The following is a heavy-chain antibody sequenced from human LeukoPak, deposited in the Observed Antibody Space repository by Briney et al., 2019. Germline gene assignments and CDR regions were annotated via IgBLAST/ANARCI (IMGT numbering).Heavy chain of an antibody. D-gene: IGHD6-19*01. Sequence: SETLSLTCTVSGGSISSYYWSWIRQPAGKGLEWIGRIYTSGSTNYNPSLKSRVIMSVDTSKNQFSLKLSSVTAADTAVYYCARGTAVAGTGNYYYYYMDVWGKGTTVTVSS. CDR1: GGSISSYY. V-gene: IGHV4-4*07. CDR2: IYTSGST. CDR3: ARGTAVAGTGNYYYYYMDV. J-gene: IGHJ6*03.